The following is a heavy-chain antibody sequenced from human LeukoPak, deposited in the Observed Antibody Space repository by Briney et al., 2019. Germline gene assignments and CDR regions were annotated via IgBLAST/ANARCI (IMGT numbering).Heavy chain of an antibody. CDR3: ARHYSRSTSYCFDP. CDR2: IYYSAST. D-gene: IGHD2-2*01. CDR1: GVSLSSISYC. Sequence: ETPSLTRTVSGVSLSSISYCWGWIRPPPRQGLDWVGAIYYSASTNYYPSLKSRVTISVDTSKNQFSLKLGSVTAADTAVYYCARHYSRSTSYCFDPWGQGTLVTVSS. V-gene: IGHV4-39*01. J-gene: IGHJ5*02.